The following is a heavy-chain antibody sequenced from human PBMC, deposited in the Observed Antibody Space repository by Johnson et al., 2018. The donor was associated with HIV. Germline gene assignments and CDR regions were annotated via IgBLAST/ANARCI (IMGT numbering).Heavy chain of an antibody. V-gene: IGHV3-13*01. CDR1: GFTFSSYD. CDR2: IGTAGDT. D-gene: IGHD6-13*01. Sequence: VQLVESGGGLVQPGGSLRLSCAASGFTFSSYDMHWVRQATGKGLEWVSAIGTAGDTYYPGSVKGRFTISRENAKNSLYLQMNSLRAGDTAVYYCARAIAAAGDFDIWGQGTMVTVSS. J-gene: IGHJ3*02. CDR3: ARAIAAAGDFDI.